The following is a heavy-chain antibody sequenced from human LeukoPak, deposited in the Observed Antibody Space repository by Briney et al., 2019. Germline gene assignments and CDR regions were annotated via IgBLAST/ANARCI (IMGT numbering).Heavy chain of an antibody. Sequence: SQTLSLTCAVSGGSISSGGYSWTWIRQPPGKGLECIGHVYYSGSTYYNPSLKSRVTISLDTSKNQFSLKLSSVTAADTAVYYCARGSSSWMDYYMDVWGKGTTVTISS. J-gene: IGHJ6*03. CDR2: VYYSGST. CDR1: GGSISSGGYS. V-gene: IGHV4-30-4*07. CDR3: ARGSSSWMDYYMDV. D-gene: IGHD6-13*01.